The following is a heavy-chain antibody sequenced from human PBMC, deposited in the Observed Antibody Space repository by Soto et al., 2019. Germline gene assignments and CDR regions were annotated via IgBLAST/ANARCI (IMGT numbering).Heavy chain of an antibody. CDR3: ARDETYYDYVWVRYYLDY. V-gene: IGHV3-7*01. D-gene: IGHD3-16*01. CDR2: IKQDGSEK. J-gene: IGHJ4*02. Sequence: GGSLRLSCAASGFTFSSYWMSWVRQAPGKGLEWVANIKQDGSEKYYVDSVKGRFTISRDNAKNSLYLQMNSLGAEDTAVYYCARDETYYDYVWVRYYLDYWGQGTLVTVSS. CDR1: GFTFSSYW.